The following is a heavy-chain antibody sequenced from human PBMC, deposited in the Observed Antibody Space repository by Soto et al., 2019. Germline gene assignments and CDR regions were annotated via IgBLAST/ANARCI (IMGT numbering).Heavy chain of an antibody. Sequence: HPXGSLRVSFAASGFTFSSYCMHWVRQAPGKGLEWVAVICYDGSNKYYADSVKGRFTISRDNSKNTLYLQMNSLRAEDTAVYYCARDAPIAAAGTGYFDHWGQGTPVTVSS. CDR3: ARDAPIAAAGTGYFDH. J-gene: IGHJ4*02. V-gene: IGHV3-33*01. D-gene: IGHD6-13*01. CDR2: ICYDGSNK. CDR1: GFTFSSYC.